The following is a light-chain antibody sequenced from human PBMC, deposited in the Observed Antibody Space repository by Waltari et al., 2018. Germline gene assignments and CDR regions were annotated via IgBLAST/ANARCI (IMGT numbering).Light chain of an antibody. J-gene: IGLJ3*02. Sequence: YELTQPSSVSVSPGQTAKILCSGDILAKKYARWFQQKPGQAPLLLIYEDSERPSEIPGRFSGSSSGTTVTLTITGAHVDDEADYYCFSAADNNWVFGGGTKLTVL. CDR3: FSAADNNWV. CDR1: ILAKKY. V-gene: IGLV3-27*01. CDR2: EDS.